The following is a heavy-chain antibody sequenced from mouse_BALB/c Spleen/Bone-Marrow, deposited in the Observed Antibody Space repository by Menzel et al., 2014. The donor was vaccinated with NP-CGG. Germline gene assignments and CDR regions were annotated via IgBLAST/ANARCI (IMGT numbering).Heavy chain of an antibody. Sequence: VQLVEFGAELVRPGSSVKISCKTSGYAFSLYWVNWVKQRPGQGLEWIGQIYPGADDTDYNGKFKGKATLTADRSSSTAYMQLGGLTAEDSAVYFCARVGISIDYWGHGTTLTVSS. J-gene: IGHJ2*01. V-gene: IGHV1-80*01. CDR2: IYPGADDT. D-gene: IGHD3-1*01. CDR1: GYAFSLYW. CDR3: ARVGISIDY.